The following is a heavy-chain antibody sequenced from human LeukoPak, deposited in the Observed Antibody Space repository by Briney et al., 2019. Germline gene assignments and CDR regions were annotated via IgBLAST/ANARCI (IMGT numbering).Heavy chain of an antibody. J-gene: IGHJ5*02. D-gene: IGHD6-13*01. CDR2: ISGSGGST. V-gene: IGHV3-23*01. CDR3: AKGEAAAGTSSWFDP. CDR1: GFTFSSYA. Sequence: GGSLRLSCAASGFTFSSYAMSWVRQAPGKGLEWVSAISGSGGSTYYADSVKGRFTISRDNSKNTLYLQMNSLRAEDTAVYYCAKGEAAAGTSSWFDPWGQGTLVIVSS.